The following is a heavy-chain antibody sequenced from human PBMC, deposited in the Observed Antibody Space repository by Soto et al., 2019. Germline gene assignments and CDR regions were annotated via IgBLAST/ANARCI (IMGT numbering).Heavy chain of an antibody. CDR2: IWYDGSNK. D-gene: IGHD3-9*01. Sequence: GGSLRLSCAASGFTFSSYGMHWVRQAPGKGLEWVAVIWYDGSNKYYADSVKGRFTISRDNSKNTLYLQMNSLRAEDTAVYYCARDGGYDILTGYYPNWGQGTLVTVSS. V-gene: IGHV3-33*01. CDR3: ARDGGYDILTGYYPN. CDR1: GFTFSSYG. J-gene: IGHJ4*02.